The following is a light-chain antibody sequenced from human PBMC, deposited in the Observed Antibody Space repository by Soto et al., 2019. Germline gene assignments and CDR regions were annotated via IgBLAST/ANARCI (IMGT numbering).Light chain of an antibody. V-gene: IGKV3-20*01. CDR1: QSVSSSY. CDR3: QQYGNSLSIT. CDR2: GAS. J-gene: IGKJ5*01. Sequence: EIVLTQSPGTLSLSPGGRATLSCRDSQSVSSSYLAWYQQKPGQAPRLIISGASSRATGIPDRFSGSGSGTDFTLTISRLEPEDFAVYYCQQYGNSLSITFGQGTRLEIK.